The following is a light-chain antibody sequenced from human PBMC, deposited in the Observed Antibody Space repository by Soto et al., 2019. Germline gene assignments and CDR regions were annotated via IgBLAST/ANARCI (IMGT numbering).Light chain of an antibody. CDR3: QQYVGLPFT. CDR1: QSVRSTH. V-gene: IGKV3-20*01. Sequence: ENVLTQSPGTLSLSPGEGATLSCRASQSVRSTHLAWYQQKPGQAPRLLIYGASSRATGIPHRFSGSGSGTDFTLTISRLEPEDFAVYYCQQYVGLPFTFGPGTKVDIK. J-gene: IGKJ3*01. CDR2: GAS.